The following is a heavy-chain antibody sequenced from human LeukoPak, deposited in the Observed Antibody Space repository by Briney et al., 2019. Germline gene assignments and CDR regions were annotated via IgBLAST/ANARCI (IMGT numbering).Heavy chain of an antibody. Sequence: GGSLRLSCAASGFTFSSYAMSWVRQAPGKGLEWVSAISGSGGSTYYADSVKGRFTISRDNSKNTLYLQMNSLRAEDTAVYYCARARGDPEMATIIDYWGQGTLVTVSS. V-gene: IGHV3-23*01. CDR3: ARARGDPEMATIIDY. J-gene: IGHJ4*02. D-gene: IGHD5-24*01. CDR1: GFTFSSYA. CDR2: ISGSGGST.